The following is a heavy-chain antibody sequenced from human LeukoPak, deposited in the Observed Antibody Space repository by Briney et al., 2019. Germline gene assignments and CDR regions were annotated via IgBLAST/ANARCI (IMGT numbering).Heavy chain of an antibody. CDR3: ARGPLSYDHCSSTSCYLT. J-gene: IGHJ4*02. D-gene: IGHD2-2*01. Sequence: TLSLTCAVSGGSISSGGYSWSWIRQPPGKGLEWIGYIYHSGSTYYNPSLKSRVTISVDRSKNQFSLKLSSVTAADTAVYYCARGPLSYDHCSSTSCYLTWGQGTLVTVSS. CDR2: IYHSGST. V-gene: IGHV4-30-2*01. CDR1: GGSISSGGYS.